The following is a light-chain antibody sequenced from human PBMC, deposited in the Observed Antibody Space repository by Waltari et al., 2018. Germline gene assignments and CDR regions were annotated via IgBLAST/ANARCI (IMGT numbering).Light chain of an antibody. J-gene: IGKJ1*01. CDR3: QQYYSTPWT. V-gene: IGKV4-1*01. Sequence: DIVMTQSPDALAVSLGERATINRKSSQSVLYSSNSQNYLAWYQQKPGQPPKLLIYWASTRESGVPDRFSGSESGTDFTLTISSLQAEDVAVYYCQQYYSTPWTFGQGTKVEIK. CDR1: QSVLYSSNSQNY. CDR2: WAS.